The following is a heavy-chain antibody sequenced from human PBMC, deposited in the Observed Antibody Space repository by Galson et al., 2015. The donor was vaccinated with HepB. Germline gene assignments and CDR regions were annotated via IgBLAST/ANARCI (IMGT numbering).Heavy chain of an antibody. J-gene: IGHJ4*02. V-gene: IGHV3-33*01. CDR3: ARDGAGYCSSTSCYFYALDY. D-gene: IGHD2-2*01. Sequence: SLRLSCAASGFTFSSYGMHWVRQAPGKGLEWVADIWYDGSGKYYADSVKGRFTISRDNSKNTLYLQMNSLRAEDTAVYYCARDGAGYCSSTSCYFYALDYWGQGTLVTVSS. CDR2: IWYDGSGK. CDR1: GFTFSSYG.